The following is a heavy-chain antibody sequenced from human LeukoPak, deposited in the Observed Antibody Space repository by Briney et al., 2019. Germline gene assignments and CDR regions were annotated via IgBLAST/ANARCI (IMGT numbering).Heavy chain of an antibody. V-gene: IGHV3-11*04. D-gene: IGHD3-22*01. CDR2: ISSSGSTI. J-gene: IGHJ4*02. Sequence: PGGSLRLSFAASGFTFSDYYMSWIRQAPGKGLEWVSYISSSGSTIYYADSVKGRFTISRDNAKNSLYLQMNSLRAEDTAVYYCARDSDTYYYDSSGITDYWGQGTLVTVSS. CDR3: ARDSDTYYYDSSGITDY. CDR1: GFTFSDYY.